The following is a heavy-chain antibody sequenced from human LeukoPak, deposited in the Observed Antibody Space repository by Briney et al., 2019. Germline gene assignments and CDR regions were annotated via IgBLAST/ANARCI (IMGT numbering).Heavy chain of an antibody. CDR2: TSAYNGNT. Sequence: GASVKVSCKASGYTFTGYYMHWVRQAPGQGLEWMGWTSAYNGNTNYAQKLQGRVTMTTDASTSTAYMELRSLRSDDTAVYYCARGGRISNYWFDPWGQGTLVTVSS. D-gene: IGHD4-4*01. CDR3: ARGGRISNYWFDP. CDR1: GYTFTGYY. V-gene: IGHV1-18*04. J-gene: IGHJ5*02.